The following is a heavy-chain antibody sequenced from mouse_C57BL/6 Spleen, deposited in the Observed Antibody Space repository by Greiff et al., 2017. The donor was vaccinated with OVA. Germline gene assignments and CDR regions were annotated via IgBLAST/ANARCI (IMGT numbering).Heavy chain of an antibody. J-gene: IGHJ4*01. CDR2: ISSGSSTI. CDR3: ARGGDYYYYAMDY. D-gene: IGHD1-1*01. Sequence: EVKLVESGGGLVKPGGSLKLSCAASGFTFSDYGMHWVRQAPATGLEWVAYISSGSSTIYYAHTVKGRFTISRDNAKNTLFLQMTSLRSEDTAMYDCARGGDYYYYAMDYWGQGTSVTVSS. V-gene: IGHV5-17*01. CDR1: GFTFSDYG.